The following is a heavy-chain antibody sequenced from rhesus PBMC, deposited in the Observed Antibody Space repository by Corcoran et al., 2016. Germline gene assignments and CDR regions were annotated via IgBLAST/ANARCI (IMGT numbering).Heavy chain of an antibody. J-gene: IGHJ4*01. Sequence: EQLVESGGGLVQPGGSLRLSCAASGFTFGDYGMHWVSQSPGKGLEWVSSISSTGKTLNSPDLVKGRFTVSRDNAKNSLSLQMSSLKAEDTAVYYCTRDGESGTYFKGAYYFDYWGQGVLVTVSS. CDR2: ISSTGKTL. D-gene: IGHD2-15*01. V-gene: IGHV3-183*02. CDR3: TRDGESGTYFKGAYYFDY. CDR1: GFTFGDYG.